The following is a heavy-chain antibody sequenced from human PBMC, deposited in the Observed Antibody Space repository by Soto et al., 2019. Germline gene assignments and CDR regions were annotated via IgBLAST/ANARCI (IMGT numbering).Heavy chain of an antibody. Sequence: ESGGGVVQPGRSLRLSCTASGFTFSTYGIHWVRQAPDKGLEWVAVIWRDGSNKYYADSVKGRFTISRDNSKNTVYLQMNSLRADDTAVYSCAREEVRFPMDVWGQGTTVTVSS. J-gene: IGHJ6*02. V-gene: IGHV3-33*01. CDR2: IWRDGSNK. CDR3: AREEVRFPMDV. CDR1: GFTFSTYG. D-gene: IGHD3-3*01.